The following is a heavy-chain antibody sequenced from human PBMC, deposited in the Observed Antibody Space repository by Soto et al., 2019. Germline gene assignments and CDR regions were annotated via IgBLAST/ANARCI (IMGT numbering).Heavy chain of an antibody. CDR3: AHSRCGGDCLQSYSSHYYYGMDV. D-gene: IGHD2-21*02. CDR1: GFSLSTSGVG. Sequence: QITLKESGPTLVRPTQTLTLTCTFSGFSLSTSGVGVGWIRQPPGKALEWLALIYWDDDKRYSPSLKSRLTIDKDTSKTQVVLTMTNMDPVDTATYYCAHSRCGGDCLQSYSSHYYYGMDVWGQGTTVTVSS. V-gene: IGHV2-5*02. J-gene: IGHJ6*02. CDR2: IYWDDDK.